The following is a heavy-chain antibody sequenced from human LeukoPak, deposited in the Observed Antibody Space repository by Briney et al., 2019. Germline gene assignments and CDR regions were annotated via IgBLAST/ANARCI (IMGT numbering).Heavy chain of an antibody. CDR2: FDPEDGET. CDR3: ATFSMITFGGVIAQDY. J-gene: IGHJ4*02. D-gene: IGHD3-16*02. V-gene: IGHV1-24*01. Sequence: ASVKVSCKVSGYTLTELSMHWVRQAPGKGLEWMGVFDPEDGETIYAQKFQGRVTMTEDTSTDTAYMELSSLRSEDTAVYYCATFSMITFGGVIAQDYWGQGTLVTVSS. CDR1: GYTLTELS.